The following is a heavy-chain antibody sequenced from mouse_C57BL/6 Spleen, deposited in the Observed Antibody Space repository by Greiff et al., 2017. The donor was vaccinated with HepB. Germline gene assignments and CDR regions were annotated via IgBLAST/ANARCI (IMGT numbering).Heavy chain of an antibody. J-gene: IGHJ4*01. V-gene: IGHV1-64*01. CDR3: ARAAGFYYAMDY. CDR2: IHPNSGST. Sequence: QVQLQQSGAELVKPGASVKLSCKASGYTFTSYWMHWVKQRPGQGLEWIGMIHPNSGSTNYNEKFKSKATLTVDKSSSTAYMQLSSLTSEDSAVYYCARAAGFYYAMDYWGQGTSVTVSS. CDR1: GYTFTSYW.